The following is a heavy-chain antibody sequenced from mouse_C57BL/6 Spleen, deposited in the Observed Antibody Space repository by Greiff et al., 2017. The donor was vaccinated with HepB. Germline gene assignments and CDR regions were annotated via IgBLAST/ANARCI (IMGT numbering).Heavy chain of an antibody. CDR1: GYSITSGYY. V-gene: IGHV3-6*01. Sequence: VQLQQSGPGLVKPSQSLSLTCSVTGYSITSGYYWNWIRQFPGNKLEWMGYISYDGSNNYNPSLKNRISITRETSKNQFFLKLNSVTTEDTATYYCARDQGGIYFDYWGQGTTLTVSS. J-gene: IGHJ2*01. CDR3: ARDQGGIYFDY. CDR2: ISYDGSN. D-gene: IGHD1-1*02.